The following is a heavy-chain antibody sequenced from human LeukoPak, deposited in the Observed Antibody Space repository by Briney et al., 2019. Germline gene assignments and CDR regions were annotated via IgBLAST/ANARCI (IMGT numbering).Heavy chain of an antibody. CDR2: ISSSGSTI. Sequence: GGSLRLSCAASGSTFSSYEMNWVRQAPGKGLEWVSYISSSGSTIYYADSVKGRFTISRDNAKNSLYLQMNSLRAEDTAVYYCARVGIVAARPINWFDPWGQGTLVTVSS. CDR3: ARVGIVAARPINWFDP. V-gene: IGHV3-48*03. D-gene: IGHD6-6*01. CDR1: GSTFSSYE. J-gene: IGHJ5*02.